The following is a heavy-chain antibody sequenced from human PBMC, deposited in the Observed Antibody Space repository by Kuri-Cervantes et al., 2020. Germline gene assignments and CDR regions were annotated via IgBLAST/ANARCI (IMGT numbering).Heavy chain of an antibody. CDR2: IYYSGST. J-gene: IGHJ4*02. D-gene: IGHD6-19*01. Sequence: SETLSLTCTVSGGSISSGGYYWSWIRQHPGKGLEWIGYIYYSGSTYYNPSLKSRVTISVDTSKNQFSLKLSSVTAADTAVYYCARGGEQWQVLDYWGQGTLVTVSS. CDR3: ARGGEQWQVLDY. CDR1: GGSISSGGYY. V-gene: IGHV4-31*03.